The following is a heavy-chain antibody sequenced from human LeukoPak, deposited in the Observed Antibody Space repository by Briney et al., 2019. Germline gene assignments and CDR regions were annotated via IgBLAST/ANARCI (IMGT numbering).Heavy chain of an antibody. V-gene: IGHV1-2*02. J-gene: IGHJ4*02. Sequence: ASVKVSCKASGYTFTGYYIHWVRQAPGQGLEWMGWINPNSGGTKYAQKFQGRVTMTRDTSVSTAYMDLSSLTSDDTALYYCATDGAVAGTAYPEYWGQGTLVTVSS. CDR2: INPNSGGT. CDR1: GYTFTGYY. D-gene: IGHD6-19*01. CDR3: ATDGAVAGTAYPEY.